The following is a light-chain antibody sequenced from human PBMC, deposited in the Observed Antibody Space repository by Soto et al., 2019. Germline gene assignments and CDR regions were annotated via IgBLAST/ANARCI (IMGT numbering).Light chain of an antibody. Sequence: QSVLTQPPSVSEAPRQRVTISCSGSSSNIGNNAVNWYQQLPGKAPKLLIYYDDLLPSGVSDRFSGSKSGTSASLAISGLQSEDEADYYCAAWDVSLNGVPFGGGTELTVL. CDR3: AAWDVSLNGVP. CDR1: SSNIGNNA. V-gene: IGLV1-36*01. CDR2: YDD. J-gene: IGLJ2*01.